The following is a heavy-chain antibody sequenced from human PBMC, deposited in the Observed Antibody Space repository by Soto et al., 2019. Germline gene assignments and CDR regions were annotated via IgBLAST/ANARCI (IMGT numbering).Heavy chain of an antibody. CDR1: GFTFRSYA. J-gene: IGHJ6*02. D-gene: IGHD2-21*02. CDR3: AKGSGDCGGDCFGMDV. V-gene: IGHV3-23*01. CDR2: ISGSGVAT. Sequence: PGASLKISCAASGFTFRSYAMSWVRQVPGKGLEWVSTISGSGVATYYADSVRGRFTISRDTSKNTLSLQMNSLRAGDTAVYYCAKGSGDCGGDCFGMDVWGQGTTVTVSS.